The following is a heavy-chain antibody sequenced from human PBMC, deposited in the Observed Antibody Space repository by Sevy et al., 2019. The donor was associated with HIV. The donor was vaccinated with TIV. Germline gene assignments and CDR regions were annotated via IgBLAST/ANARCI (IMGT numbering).Heavy chain of an antibody. V-gene: IGHV3-53*01. J-gene: IGHJ4*02. D-gene: IGHD2-21*02. CDR3: ARDRGGNYYFDY. Sequence: GGSLRLSCAASGFTVSSDYMSWVRQAPGKGLEWVSVIYTGGSTFYADSVKGRFTISRDNSKNTLYLLMNSLRAEDTAVYYCARDRGGNYYFDYWGQGTLVTFSS. CDR2: IYTGGST. CDR1: GFTVSSDY.